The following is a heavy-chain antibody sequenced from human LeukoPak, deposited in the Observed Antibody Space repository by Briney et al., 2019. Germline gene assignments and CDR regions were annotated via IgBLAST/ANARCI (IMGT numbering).Heavy chain of an antibody. V-gene: IGHV4-34*01. J-gene: IGHJ5*02. D-gene: IGHD1-26*01. CDR1: GGSFSGYY. CDR3: ARSSLIVGATKRFDP. CDR2: INHSGST. Sequence: SETLSLTCAVYGGSFSGYYWSWIRQPPGKGLEWIGEINHSGSTNYNPSLKSRVTISVDTSKNQFSLKLSSVTAADTAVYYCARSSLIVGATKRFDPWGQGILVTVSS.